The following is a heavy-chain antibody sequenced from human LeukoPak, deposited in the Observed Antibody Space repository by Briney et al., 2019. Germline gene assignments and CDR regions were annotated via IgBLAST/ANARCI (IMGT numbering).Heavy chain of an antibody. CDR2: ISSSSSNI. J-gene: IGHJ4*02. CDR3: ARDLQVWAYYFDY. V-gene: IGHV3-48*01. D-gene: IGHD3-16*01. Sequence: GGSLRLSCAVSGFTFSTYGMSWVRQAPGKGLEWVSYISSSSSNIYYADSVRGRFTVSRDNAKKSLYLQMNSLRAEDTAVYYCARDLQVWAYYFDYWGQGTLVTVSS. CDR1: GFTFSTYG.